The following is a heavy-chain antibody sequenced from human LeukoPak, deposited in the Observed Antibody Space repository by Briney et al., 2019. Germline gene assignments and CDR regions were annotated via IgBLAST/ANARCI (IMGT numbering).Heavy chain of an antibody. CDR2: INPNSGGT. Sequence: GASVKVSCKASGYIFTDYYMHWVRQAPGQELGWMGRINPNSGGTNYAQKFQGRVTMTRDTSISTAYMELSRLRSDDTAVYYCARVQLRGYYDSSALGAFDIWGQGTMVTVSS. J-gene: IGHJ3*02. D-gene: IGHD3-22*01. V-gene: IGHV1-2*06. CDR1: GYIFTDYY. CDR3: ARVQLRGYYDSSALGAFDI.